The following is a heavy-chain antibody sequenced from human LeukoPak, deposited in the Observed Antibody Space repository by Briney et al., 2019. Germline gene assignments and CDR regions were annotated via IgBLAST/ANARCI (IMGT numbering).Heavy chain of an antibody. Sequence: GGSLRLSCAASGFTFSYYWMSWVRQAPGKGPEWVANIKQDGTEKYYVDSVKGRFTISIDNAKNSLYLQMNSLRAEDTAVYYCARHYYDTSGYYGRDYFDYWGQGTLVTVSS. CDR3: ARHYYDTSGYYGRDYFDY. CDR1: GFTFSYYW. D-gene: IGHD3-22*01. J-gene: IGHJ4*02. V-gene: IGHV3-7*01. CDR2: IKQDGTEK.